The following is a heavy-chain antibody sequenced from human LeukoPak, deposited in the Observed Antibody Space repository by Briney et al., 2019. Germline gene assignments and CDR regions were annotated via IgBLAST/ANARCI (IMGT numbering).Heavy chain of an antibody. CDR1: GGSFSSGDYS. D-gene: IGHD3-3*01. CDR3: ARDSDFWSGYYDY. J-gene: IGHJ4*02. V-gene: IGHV4-61*02. Sequence: SETLSLTCTVSGGSFSSGDYSWNWIRQPAGQGLEWIGRLFSSGTTNYNPSLKSRVTMSVGTSKNQFSLKLSSVTAADTAVYYCARDSDFWSGYYDYWGQGTLVTVSS. CDR2: LFSSGTT.